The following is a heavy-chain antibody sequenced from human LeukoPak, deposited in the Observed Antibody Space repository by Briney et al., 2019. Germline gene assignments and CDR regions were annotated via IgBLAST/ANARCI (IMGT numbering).Heavy chain of an antibody. V-gene: IGHV3-21*01. D-gene: IGHD6-19*01. CDR2: ISSSSSYI. Sequence: GGSLRLSCAASGFTFSSYAMSWVRQAPGKGLEWVSSISSSSSYIYYADSVKGRFTISRDNAKNSLYLQMNSLRAEDTAVYYCARDGIAVAGTQDYWGQGTLVTVSS. CDR3: ARDGIAVAGTQDY. J-gene: IGHJ4*02. CDR1: GFTFSSYA.